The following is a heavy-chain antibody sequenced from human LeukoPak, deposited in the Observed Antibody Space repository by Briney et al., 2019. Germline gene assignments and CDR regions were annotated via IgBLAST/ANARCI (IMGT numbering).Heavy chain of an antibody. CDR1: GYTFTGYY. D-gene: IGHD3-10*01. V-gene: IGHV1-2*02. Sequence: GASVKVSCKASGYTFTGYYMHWVRQAPGQGLEWMGWINLNSGGTNYAQKFQGRVTVTADESTSTAYMELSSLRSEDTAVYYCARDSTGSAFDIWGQGTMVTVSS. J-gene: IGHJ3*02. CDR3: ARDSTGSAFDI. CDR2: INLNSGGT.